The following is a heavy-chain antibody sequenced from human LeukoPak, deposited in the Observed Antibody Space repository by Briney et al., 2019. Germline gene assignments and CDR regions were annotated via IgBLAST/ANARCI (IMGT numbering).Heavy chain of an antibody. J-gene: IGHJ4*01. CDR2: INQNGNEK. D-gene: IGHD3-3*01. CDR3: AGGPGFLIDC. Sequence: PGGSLRLSCAASGFTFSSYWMSWVRRAPGKGLEWIANINQNGNEKNYLDSMKGRLTISRDNANNLVFLQMNSLRIEDTAAYCCAGGPGFLIDCWGHGTLVTVSS. V-gene: IGHV3-7*01. CDR1: GFTFSSYW.